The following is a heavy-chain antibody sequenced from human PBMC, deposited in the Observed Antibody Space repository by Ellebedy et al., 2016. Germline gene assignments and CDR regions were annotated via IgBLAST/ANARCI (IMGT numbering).Heavy chain of an antibody. D-gene: IGHD3-10*01. Sequence: GGSLRLSFAASGFTFSDYYMSWIRQAPGKGLEWVSYISSYSSYTNYADSVKGRFTISRDNAKNSLYLQMNSLRAEDTAVYYCARDDYGSGSYSSDWGQGTLVTVSS. V-gene: IGHV3-11*06. CDR3: ARDDYGSGSYSSD. CDR1: GFTFSDYY. CDR2: ISSYSSYT. J-gene: IGHJ4*02.